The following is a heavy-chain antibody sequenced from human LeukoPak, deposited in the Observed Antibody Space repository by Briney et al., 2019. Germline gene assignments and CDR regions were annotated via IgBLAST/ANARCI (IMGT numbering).Heavy chain of an antibody. CDR2: ISSSSSTI. Sequence: AGGSLRLSCAASGFTFSSYSMSWVRQAPGKGLEWVSYISSSSSTIYYADSVKGRFTISRDNAKNSLYLQMNSLRAEDTAVYYCARGPDYFDYWGQGTLVTVSS. V-gene: IGHV3-48*01. CDR3: ARGPDYFDY. CDR1: GFTFSSYS. J-gene: IGHJ4*02.